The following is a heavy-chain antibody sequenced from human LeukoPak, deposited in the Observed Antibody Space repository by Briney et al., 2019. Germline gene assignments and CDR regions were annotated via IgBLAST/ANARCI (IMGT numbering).Heavy chain of an antibody. CDR3: AKDQGYSYGYTVVVTAIPYFDY. D-gene: IGHD2-21*02. CDR2: IRYDGSNK. V-gene: IGHV3-30*02. CDR1: GFTFSSYG. Sequence: GGSLRLSCAASGFTFSSYGMHWVRQAPGKGLEWVAFIRYDGSNKYYADSVKGRFTISRDNSKNTLYLQMNSLRAEDTAVYYCAKDQGYSYGYTVVVTAIPYFDYWGQGTLVTVSS. J-gene: IGHJ4*02.